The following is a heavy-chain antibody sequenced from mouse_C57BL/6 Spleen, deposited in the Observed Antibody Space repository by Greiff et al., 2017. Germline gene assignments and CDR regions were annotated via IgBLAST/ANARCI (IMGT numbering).Heavy chain of an antibody. CDR2: IWRGGST. J-gene: IGHJ3*01. CDR3: AKNLDGYYGWFAY. CDR1: GFSLTSYG. V-gene: IGHV2-5*01. D-gene: IGHD2-3*01. Sequence: VQRVESGPGLVQPSQSLSITCTVSGFSLTSYGVHWVRQSPGKGLEWLGVIWRGGSTDYNAAFMSRLSITKDNSKSQVFFKMNSLQADDTAIYYCAKNLDGYYGWFAYWGQGTLVTVSA.